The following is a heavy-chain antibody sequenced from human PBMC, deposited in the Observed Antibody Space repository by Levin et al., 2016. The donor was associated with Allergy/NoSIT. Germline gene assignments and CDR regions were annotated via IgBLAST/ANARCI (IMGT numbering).Heavy chain of an antibody. D-gene: IGHD3-22*01. J-gene: IGHJ5*02. CDR3: ARGTFRDTSGSYDNWFDP. CDR2: IHSSGST. V-gene: IGHV4-59*01. CDR1: GGSMNTFY. Sequence: SETLSLTCTVSGGSMNTFYWSWIRQPPGKGLEWIGYIHSSGSTSYNPSLKSRVTISVETSKNQFFLILRSVTAADTAVYFCARGTFRDTSGSYDNWFDPWGQGTLVTVSS.